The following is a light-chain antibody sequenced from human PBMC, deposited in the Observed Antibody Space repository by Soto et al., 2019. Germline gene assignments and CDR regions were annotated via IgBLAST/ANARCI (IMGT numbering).Light chain of an antibody. CDR2: DAS. V-gene: IGKV1-5*01. CDR1: QNISPW. Sequence: DIQMTQSPSTLSASVGDRVTITCRATQNISPWLAWYQQKPGKAPKLLIYDASSLESGVPSRFSGSGSGTEFTLTISSLQPDDFATYYCQQYNSYSPTFGQGTKVDIK. CDR3: QQYNSYSPT. J-gene: IGKJ1*01.